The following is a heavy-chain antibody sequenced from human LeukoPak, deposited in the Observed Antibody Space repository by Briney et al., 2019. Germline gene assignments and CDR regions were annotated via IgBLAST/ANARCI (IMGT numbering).Heavy chain of an antibody. CDR1: GGSISSGSYY. V-gene: IGHV4-61*02. J-gene: IGHJ6*03. D-gene: IGHD4-17*01. CDR3: ARGRYGDYVNYCYYMDV. CDR2: IYTSGST. Sequence: SETLSLTCTVSGGSISSGSYYWSWIRQPAGKGLEWIGRIYTSGSTNYNPSLKSRVTISVDTSKNQFSLKLSSVTAADTAVYYCARGRYGDYVNYCYYMDVWGKGTTVTVSS.